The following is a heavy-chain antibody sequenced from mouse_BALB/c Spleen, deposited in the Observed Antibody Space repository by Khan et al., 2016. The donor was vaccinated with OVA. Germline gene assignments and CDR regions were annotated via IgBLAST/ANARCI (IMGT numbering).Heavy chain of an antibody. D-gene: IGHD2-4*01. Sequence: QVQLKQSGPGLVQPSQSLSITCTVSGFSLTNYSVHWVRQSQGKGLEWLGVIWSAGSTDYNAAFISRLTIRKDNSRSQVFFKMNSRQPKYTAIYYCARRGYDYGRGALFAYWGQATLVTVAA. CDR1: GFSLTNYS. CDR3: ARRGYDYGRGALFAY. CDR2: IWSAGST. V-gene: IGHV2-2*02. J-gene: IGHJ3*01.